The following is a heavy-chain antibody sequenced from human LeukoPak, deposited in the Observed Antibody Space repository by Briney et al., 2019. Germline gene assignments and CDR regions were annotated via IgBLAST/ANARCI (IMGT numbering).Heavy chain of an antibody. Sequence: ASVKVSCKVSGNTLTELSMHWVRQAPGKGLEWMGGLDPEHGETIYAQTFQDRVTMTEDTSTGTDYMELSSLRSDDTAVYYCATEDFDGIVGPIDSFDVWGQGTMVTVSP. CDR2: LDPEHGET. V-gene: IGHV1-24*01. CDR3: ATEDFDGIVGPIDSFDV. CDR1: GNTLTELS. J-gene: IGHJ3*01. D-gene: IGHD1-26*01.